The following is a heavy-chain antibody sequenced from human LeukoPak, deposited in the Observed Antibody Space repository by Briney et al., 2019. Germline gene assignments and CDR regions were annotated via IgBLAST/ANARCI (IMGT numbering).Heavy chain of an antibody. CDR1: GFTFDDYA. CDR2: ISWNSGSI. Sequence: GGSLRLPCAASGFTFDDYAMHWVRQAPGKGLEWVSGISWNSGSIGYADSVKGRFTISRDNAKNSLYLQMNSLRAEDTALYYCASSEWLPPNYYYGMDVWGQGTTVTVSS. V-gene: IGHV3-9*01. J-gene: IGHJ6*02. CDR3: ASSEWLPPNYYYGMDV. D-gene: IGHD3-3*01.